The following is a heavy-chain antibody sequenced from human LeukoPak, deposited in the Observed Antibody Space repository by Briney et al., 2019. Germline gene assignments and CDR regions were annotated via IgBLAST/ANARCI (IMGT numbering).Heavy chain of an antibody. CDR2: IYYSGST. CDR3: ARGNYYYDSSGQESYYMDV. J-gene: IGHJ6*03. V-gene: IGHV4-30-4*08. D-gene: IGHD3-22*01. CDR1: GGSFSGYY. Sequence: PSETLSLTCAVYGGSFSGYYWSWIRQPPGKGLEWIGYIYYSGSTYYNPSLKSRVTISVDTSKNQFSLKLSSVTAADTAVYYCARGNYYYDSSGQESYYMDVWGKGTTVTVSS.